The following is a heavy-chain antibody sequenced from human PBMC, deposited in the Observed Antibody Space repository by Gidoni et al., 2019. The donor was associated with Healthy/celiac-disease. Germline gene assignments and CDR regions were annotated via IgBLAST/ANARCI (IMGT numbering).Heavy chain of an antibody. CDR3: ASRMDAFDI. CDR2: INYSGST. CDR1: GGSFSGYY. Sequence: QVQLQQWGAGLLKPSETQSLTCAVYGGSFSGYYWSWIRQSPGKGLEWIGEINYSGSTNYNPSLKSRVTISLDTSKKQFSLKLSSVTAADTAVYYCASRMDAFDIWGQGTMVTVSS. J-gene: IGHJ3*02. V-gene: IGHV4-34*01.